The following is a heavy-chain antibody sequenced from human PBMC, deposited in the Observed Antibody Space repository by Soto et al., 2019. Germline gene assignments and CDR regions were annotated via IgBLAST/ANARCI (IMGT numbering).Heavy chain of an antibody. Sequence: GASVKVSCKASGYAFTDYYMHWVRQAPGQGLEWMGWINPNTGGTNYAQQFQGRVTMTRDTSISTAYMELSRLRSDDTAVYYCAREATYYDSGWGQGTLVTASS. D-gene: IGHD3-22*01. CDR3: AREATYYDSG. V-gene: IGHV1-2*02. CDR1: GYAFTDYY. J-gene: IGHJ1*01. CDR2: INPNTGGT.